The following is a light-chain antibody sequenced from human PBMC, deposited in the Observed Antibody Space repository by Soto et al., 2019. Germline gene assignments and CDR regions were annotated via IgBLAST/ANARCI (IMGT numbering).Light chain of an antibody. V-gene: IGLV1-40*01. CDR2: GNK. CDR3: QSYDSCLSVPYV. J-gene: IGLJ1*01. CDR1: SSNIGAGYD. Sequence: QSVLTQPPSVSGAPGQRVTISCTGSSSNIGAGYDVHWYQQRPGTAPKLLIYGNKNRPSGVPDRFSGSKSGTSASLAITGLQAEDEADYYCQSYDSCLSVPYVLGTGTKVTVL.